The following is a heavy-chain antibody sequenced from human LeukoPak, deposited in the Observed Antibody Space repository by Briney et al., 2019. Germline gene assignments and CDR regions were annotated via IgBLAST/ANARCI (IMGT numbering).Heavy chain of an antibody. J-gene: IGHJ4*02. CDR2: IKQDGSEK. Sequence: GGSLRLSCAASGFTFSSYWMSWVRQAPGKGLEWVANIKQDGSEKYYVDSVKGRFTISRDNAKNSLYLQMNSLRAEDTAVYYCARQPLLSNYYFDYWGQGTLVTVSS. CDR3: ARQPLLSNYYFDY. D-gene: IGHD2-21*02. V-gene: IGHV3-7*01. CDR1: GFTFSSYW.